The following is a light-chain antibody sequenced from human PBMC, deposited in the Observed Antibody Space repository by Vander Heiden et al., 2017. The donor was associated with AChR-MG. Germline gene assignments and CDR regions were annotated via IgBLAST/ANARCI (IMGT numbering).Light chain of an antibody. CDR3: QVWDSSSDHPDVV. Sequence: SYVLTQPPSVSVAPGKTARITCGGNNIGSKSVHWYQQKPGQAPVLVIYYDSDRPSGIPERFSGSNSENTATLTISGVEAGDEADYYCQVWDSSSDHPDVVFGGGTKLTVL. J-gene: IGLJ2*01. CDR2: YDS. CDR1: NIGSKS. V-gene: IGLV3-21*04.